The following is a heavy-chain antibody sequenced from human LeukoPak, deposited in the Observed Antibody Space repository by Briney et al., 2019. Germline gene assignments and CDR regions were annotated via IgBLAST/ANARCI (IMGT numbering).Heavy chain of an antibody. CDR2: IYYTGST. D-gene: IGHD1-1*01. V-gene: IGHV4-59*12. CDR1: GGSISSYY. Sequence: SETLSLTCTVSGGSISSYYWSWIRQPPGKGLEWIGYIYYTGSTNYNPSLKSRVTISVDTSKNQFSLKLSSVTAADTAVYYCARVPGMLRKLNWFDPWGQGTLVTVSS. CDR3: ARVPGMLRKLNWFDP. J-gene: IGHJ5*02.